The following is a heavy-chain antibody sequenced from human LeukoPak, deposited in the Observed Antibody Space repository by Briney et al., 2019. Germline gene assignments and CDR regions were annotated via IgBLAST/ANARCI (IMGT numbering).Heavy chain of an antibody. CDR1: GATFSKYG. CDR2: ISRSGDIT. Sequence: TGGSLRLSCAASGATFSKYGMKWVRQAAGAGLEYVSGISRSGDITHYADSVKGRFTISRDNVKNTLYLQMNSLRAEDTALYYCATEGFYYWDPGTQVTVSS. CDR3: ATEGFYY. J-gene: IGHJ4*02. V-gene: IGHV3-23*01.